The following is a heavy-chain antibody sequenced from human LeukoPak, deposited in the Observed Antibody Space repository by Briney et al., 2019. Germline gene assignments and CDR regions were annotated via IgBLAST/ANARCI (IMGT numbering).Heavy chain of an antibody. J-gene: IGHJ6*02. CDR3: ARTPAPVGMDV. D-gene: IGHD6-19*01. V-gene: IGHV4-59*08. Sequence: SETLSLTCTVSGGSISSYYWSWIRQPPGKGLEWIGYIYYSGSTNYNPSLKSRVTISVDTSKNQFSLKLSSVTAADMAVYYCARTPAPVGMDVWGQGTTVTVSS. CDR2: IYYSGST. CDR1: GGSISSYY.